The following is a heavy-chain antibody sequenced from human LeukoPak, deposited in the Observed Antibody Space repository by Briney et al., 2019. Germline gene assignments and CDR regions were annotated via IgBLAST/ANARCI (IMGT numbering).Heavy chain of an antibody. V-gene: IGHV3-23*01. J-gene: IGHJ4*02. Sequence: SGRSLRLSCAASGFTFSSYAMSWVRQAPGKGLEWVSAISGSGGSTYYADSVKGRFTISRDNSKNTLYLQMNSLRAEDTAVYYCAKLYDILTGYYPESYYFDYWGQGTLVTVSS. CDR2: ISGSGGST. CDR3: AKLYDILTGYYPESYYFDY. D-gene: IGHD3-9*01. CDR1: GFTFSSYA.